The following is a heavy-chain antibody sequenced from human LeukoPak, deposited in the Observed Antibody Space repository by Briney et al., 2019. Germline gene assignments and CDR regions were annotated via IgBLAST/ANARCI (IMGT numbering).Heavy chain of an antibody. CDR1: GGSISSYY. CDR3: ARSLPYGSGSYFYYYYMDV. V-gene: IGHV4-59*01. CDR2: IYYSGST. Sequence: SETLSLTCTVSGGSISSYYWSWIRQPLGKGLEWIGYIYYSGSTNYNPSLKSRVTISVDTSKNQFSLKLSSVTAADTAVYYCARSLPYGSGSYFYYYYMDVWGKGTTVTISS. J-gene: IGHJ6*03. D-gene: IGHD3-10*01.